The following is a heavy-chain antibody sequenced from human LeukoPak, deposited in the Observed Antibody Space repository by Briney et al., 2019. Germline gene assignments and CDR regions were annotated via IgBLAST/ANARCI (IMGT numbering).Heavy chain of an antibody. CDR2: IYYSGST. CDR1: GGSISSSSYY. V-gene: IGHV4-39*07. Sequence: PSETLSLTCTVSGGSISSSSYYWGWIRQPPGKGLEWIGSIYYSGSTYYNPSLKSRVTISVDTSKNQFSLKLSSVTAADTAVYYCARVLVVPAARSNWFDPWGQGTLVTVSS. D-gene: IGHD2-2*01. CDR3: ARVLVVPAARSNWFDP. J-gene: IGHJ5*02.